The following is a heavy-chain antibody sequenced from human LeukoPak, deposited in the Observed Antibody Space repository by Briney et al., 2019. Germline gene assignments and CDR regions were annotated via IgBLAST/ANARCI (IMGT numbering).Heavy chain of an antibody. Sequence: PGGSLRLSGAASGFTFSDYYMSWIRQAPGKGLEWVSYISSSSSTLSYADSVKGRFTISRDNAKNSLFLQMNSLRAEDTAVYYCVRDVTGWPNWFDSWGQGTLVTVSS. J-gene: IGHJ5*01. CDR3: VRDVTGWPNWFDS. V-gene: IGHV3-11*01. D-gene: IGHD2-21*02. CDR1: GFTFSDYY. CDR2: ISSSSSTL.